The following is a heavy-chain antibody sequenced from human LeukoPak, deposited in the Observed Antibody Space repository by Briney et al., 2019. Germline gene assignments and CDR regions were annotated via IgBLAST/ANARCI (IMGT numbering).Heavy chain of an antibody. V-gene: IGHV4-59*01. J-gene: IGHJ6*03. Sequence: PSETLSLTCTVSGGSISSYYWSWIRQPPGKGLEWIGYIYYSGSTNYNPSLKSRVTISVDTSKNQFSLKLSSVTAADTAVYYCARGLTAKYDFGTSYCYYYYMDVWGKGTTVTVSS. CDR1: GGSISSYY. D-gene: IGHD3-3*01. CDR3: ARGLTAKYDFGTSYCYYYYMDV. CDR2: IYYSGST.